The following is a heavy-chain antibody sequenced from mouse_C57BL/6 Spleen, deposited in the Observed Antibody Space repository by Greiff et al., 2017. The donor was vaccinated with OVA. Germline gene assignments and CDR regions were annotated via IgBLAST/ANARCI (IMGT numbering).Heavy chain of an antibody. Sequence: DVKLVESGGGLVKPGGSLKLSCAASGFTFSSYTMSWVRQTPEKRLEWVATISGGGGNTYYPDSVKGRFTIARDNAKNTLYLQMSSLRSEDTALYYCARRGTVVGYFDYWGQGTTLTVSS. CDR1: GFTFSSYT. CDR3: ARRGTVVGYFDY. CDR2: ISGGGGNT. D-gene: IGHD1-1*01. J-gene: IGHJ2*01. V-gene: IGHV5-9*01.